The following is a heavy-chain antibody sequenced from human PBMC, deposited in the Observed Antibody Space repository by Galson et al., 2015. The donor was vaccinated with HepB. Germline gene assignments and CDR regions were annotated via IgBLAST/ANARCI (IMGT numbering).Heavy chain of an antibody. V-gene: IGHV1-18*01. CDR3: ARGQYILTGYYALWFDP. CDR1: GYTFTSYG. Sequence: SVKVSCKASGYTFTSYGISWVRQAPGQGLEWMGWISAYNGNTNYAQKLQGRVTMTTDTSTSTAYMELRSLRSDDTAVYYCARGQYILTGYYALWFDPWGQGTLVTVSS. J-gene: IGHJ5*02. D-gene: IGHD3-9*01. CDR2: ISAYNGNT.